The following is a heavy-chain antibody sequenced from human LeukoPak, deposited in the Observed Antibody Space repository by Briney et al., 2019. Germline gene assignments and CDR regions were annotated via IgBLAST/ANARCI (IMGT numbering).Heavy chain of an antibody. J-gene: IGHJ4*02. D-gene: IGHD3-16*01. CDR1: GYSFTSYW. Sequence: GESLKISCKGSGYSFTSYWIGWVRQMPGKGLEWMGIIYPGDSNTKYSPSFQGQVTISADKSIRTAYLQWSSLEASDTAIYYCARRPMIPFGGAQYYFDYWGQGTLVTVSS. V-gene: IGHV5-51*01. CDR3: ARRPMIPFGGAQYYFDY. CDR2: IYPGDSNT.